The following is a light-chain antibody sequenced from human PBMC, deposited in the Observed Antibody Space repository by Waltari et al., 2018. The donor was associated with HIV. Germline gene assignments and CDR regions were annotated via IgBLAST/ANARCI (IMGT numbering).Light chain of an antibody. Sequence: DIQMTQSPSSLSASVGDRVTITCRASQSISTYLCWYQQKPGKAPKLLICGASSLQRGVPSRFSGSGSGTDFTLTIISLQPEDFATYYCQESYSAPFTFSPGTKVD. J-gene: IGKJ3*01. CDR1: QSISTY. CDR2: GAS. CDR3: QESYSAPFT. V-gene: IGKV1-39*01.